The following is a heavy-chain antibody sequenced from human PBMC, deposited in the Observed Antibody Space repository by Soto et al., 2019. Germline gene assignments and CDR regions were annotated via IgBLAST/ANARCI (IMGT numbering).Heavy chain of an antibody. CDR2: IYPGDSDT. J-gene: IGHJ6*02. V-gene: IGHV5-51*01. CDR3: ARLYDSSGYYSAGYYYYGMDV. CDR1: GYSFTNYW. Sequence: GESLKISCKGSGYSFTNYWIGWVRQMPGKGLEWMGIIYPGDSDTRYSSSFQGQVTISADKSINTTYLQWISLKASDTAMYYCARLYDSSGYYSAGYYYYGMDVWGPGTTVTVSS. D-gene: IGHD3-22*01.